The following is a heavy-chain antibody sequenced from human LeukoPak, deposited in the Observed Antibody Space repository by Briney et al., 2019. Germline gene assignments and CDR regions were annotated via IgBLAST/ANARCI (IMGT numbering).Heavy chain of an antibody. CDR1: GGTLSSYA. J-gene: IGHJ6*03. CDR3: AREVRDGYNLASFYYYYMDV. V-gene: IGHV1-69*05. Sequence: SVKVSCKASGGTLSSYAISWVRQAPGQGIEWMGGIIPIFGTANYAQKFQGRVTITTDESTSTAYMELSSLRSEDTAVYYCAREVRDGYNLASFYYYYMDVWGKGTTVTVSS. D-gene: IGHD5-24*01. CDR2: IIPIFGTA.